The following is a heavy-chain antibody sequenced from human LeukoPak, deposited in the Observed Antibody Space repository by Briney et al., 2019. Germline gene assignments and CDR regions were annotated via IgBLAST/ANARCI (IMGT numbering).Heavy chain of an antibody. D-gene: IGHD3-22*01. CDR2: INPSGGST. CDR3: ARDSVVINLSYYYYGMDV. CDR1: GYTFTSYY. Sequence: ASVKVSCKASGYTFTSYYMHWVRQAPGQELEWMGIINPSGGSTSYAQKFQGRVTMTRDTSTSTAYMELRSLRSDDTAVYYCARDSVVINLSYYYYGMDVWGQGTTVTVSS. J-gene: IGHJ6*02. V-gene: IGHV1-46*01.